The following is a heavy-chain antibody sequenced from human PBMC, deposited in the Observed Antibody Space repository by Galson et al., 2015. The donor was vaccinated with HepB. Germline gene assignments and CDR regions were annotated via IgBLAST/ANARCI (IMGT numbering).Heavy chain of an antibody. V-gene: IGHV3-30*18. CDR2: ISYDGSNK. D-gene: IGHD2-15*01. Sequence: SLRLSCAASGFTFSSYGMHWVRQAPGKGLEWVAVISYDGSNKYYADSVKGRFTISRDNSKNTLYLQMNSLRAEDTAVYYCAKDNGIVVVVAATHWFDPWGQGTLVTVSS. CDR1: GFTFSSYG. CDR3: AKDNGIVVVVAATHWFDP. J-gene: IGHJ5*02.